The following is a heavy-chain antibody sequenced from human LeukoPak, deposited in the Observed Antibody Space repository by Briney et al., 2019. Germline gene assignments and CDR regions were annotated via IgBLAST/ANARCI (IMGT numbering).Heavy chain of an antibody. CDR2: ISGSGGST. Sequence: LSGGSLRLSCAASGFSFSSYAMSWVRQAPGKGLEWVSAISGSGGSTYYADSVKGRVTISRDNSKNILYLQMTGLRTEDTAVYFCAKDQLPGYYGSGSFDQWGQGTRVTVSS. CDR3: AKDQLPGYYGSGSFDQ. D-gene: IGHD3-10*01. J-gene: IGHJ4*02. V-gene: IGHV3-23*01. CDR1: GFSFSSYA.